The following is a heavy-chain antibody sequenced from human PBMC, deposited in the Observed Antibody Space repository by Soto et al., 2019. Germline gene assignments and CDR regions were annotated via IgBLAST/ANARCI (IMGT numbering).Heavy chain of an antibody. J-gene: IGHJ4*02. D-gene: IGHD2-15*01. CDR2: IDPSDSYT. CDR1: GYSFTSYW. Sequence: GESLKISCKGYGYSFTSYWISWVRQMPGKGLEWMGRIDPSDSYTNYSPSFQGHVTISADKSISTAYLQWSSLKASDTAMYYCAREVRYCSGGSCNARGLDYWGQGTLVTVSS. V-gene: IGHV5-10-1*01. CDR3: AREVRYCSGGSCNARGLDY.